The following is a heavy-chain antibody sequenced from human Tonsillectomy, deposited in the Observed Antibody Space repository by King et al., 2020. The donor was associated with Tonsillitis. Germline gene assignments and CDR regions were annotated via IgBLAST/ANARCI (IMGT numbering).Heavy chain of an antibody. D-gene: IGHD3-10*01. CDR1: GFTFSNAW. V-gene: IGHV3-15*01. CDR2: IKSKTDGGTT. CDR3: TTALLWIGELYAFDI. J-gene: IGHJ3*02. Sequence: VQLVESGGGLVKPGGSLRLSCAASGFTFSNAWMSWVRQAPGKGLEWVGRIKSKTDGGTTDYAAPVKGRFTISRDDSKNTLYLQMNSLKTEDTAVYYCTTALLWIGELYAFDIWGQGTMVTVSS.